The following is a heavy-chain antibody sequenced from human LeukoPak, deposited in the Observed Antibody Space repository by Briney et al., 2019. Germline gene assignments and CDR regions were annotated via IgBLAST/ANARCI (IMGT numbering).Heavy chain of an antibody. V-gene: IGHV3-23*01. Sequence: PGGSLRLSCVASGFTFSSYAMSWVRQAPGKGLEWVSAISGSGGSTYYADSVKGRFTISRDNSKNTLYLQMNSLRAEDTAVYYCAKTPVKSASGSEVYWGQGTLVTVSS. J-gene: IGHJ4*02. CDR2: ISGSGGST. D-gene: IGHD2-15*01. CDR3: AKTPVKSASGSEVY. CDR1: GFTFSSYA.